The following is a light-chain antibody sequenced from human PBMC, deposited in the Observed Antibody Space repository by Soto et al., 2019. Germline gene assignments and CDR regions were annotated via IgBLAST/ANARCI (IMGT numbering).Light chain of an antibody. J-gene: IGLJ2*01. Sequence: QSVLTQPPSVSGAPGQRVTISCTGGSSNIGAGYDVHWYQHVPGTAPKLVLFDNTNRPSGVPDRFSGSKSDTSASLSISGLQAEDEADYYCQSYDSSLTAVLISGGTKLTVL. CDR2: DNT. CDR3: QSYDSSLTAVL. CDR1: SSNIGAGYD. V-gene: IGLV1-40*01.